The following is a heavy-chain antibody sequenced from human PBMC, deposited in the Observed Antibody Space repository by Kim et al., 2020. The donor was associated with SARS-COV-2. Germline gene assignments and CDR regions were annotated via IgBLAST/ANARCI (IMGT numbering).Heavy chain of an antibody. CDR3: ARGLGSYDYKNHRFDP. CDR1: GFSFGGHS. D-gene: IGHD3-16*01. Sequence: GGSLRLSCAASGFSFGGHSMNWVRQAPGKGLEWIAYIMSSGSLIFYADSVKGRFTISRDNARNSLYLQMSSLRAEDTAVYYCARGLGSYDYKNHRFDPWSQGTPVTVSS. V-gene: IGHV3-48*04. J-gene: IGHJ5*02. CDR2: IMSSGSLI.